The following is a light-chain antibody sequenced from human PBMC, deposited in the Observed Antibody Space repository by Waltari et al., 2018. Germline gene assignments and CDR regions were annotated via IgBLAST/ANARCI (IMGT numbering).Light chain of an antibody. CDR1: QSVSSN. CDR2: GAS. J-gene: IGKJ1*01. CDR3: QQYNNWPPT. V-gene: IGKV3-15*01. Sequence: EIVMTQSPATLSVSPGERATPSCRASQSVSSNLAWYQQKPGQAPRLLIYGASTRATGIPARFSGSASGTEFALTISSLQSEDFAVYYCQQYNNWPPTFGQGTKVEIK.